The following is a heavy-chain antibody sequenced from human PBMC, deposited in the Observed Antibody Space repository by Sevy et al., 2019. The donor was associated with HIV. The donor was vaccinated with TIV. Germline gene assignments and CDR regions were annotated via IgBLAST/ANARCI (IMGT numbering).Heavy chain of an antibody. CDR2: IGYDATDH. CDR1: GFTFSYFG. V-gene: IGHV3-30*02. J-gene: IGHJ4*02. Sequence: GGSLRLSCTASGFTFSYFGMHWVRQAPGKGLEWVAFIGYDATDHYYADSVKGRFAISRDNSKNTLFLQMNSLRPEDTAIYYCAKNTASAGTGGFDYWGQGALVTVSS. D-gene: IGHD6-13*01. CDR3: AKNTASAGTGGFDY.